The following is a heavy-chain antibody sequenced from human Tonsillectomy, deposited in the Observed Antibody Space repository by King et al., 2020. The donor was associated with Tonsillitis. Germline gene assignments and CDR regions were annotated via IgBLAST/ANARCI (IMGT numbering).Heavy chain of an antibody. Sequence: QLVQSGAEVKKPGASVKVSCKASGYTFTDYYMHWVRQAPGEGLEWMGWINPKTGGTNYPQKFQGRVSLTRGTSISTAYRELSRLKFDDTAVYYCASGAYSAYDTGGQGTLITVSS. CDR3: ASGAYSAYDT. D-gene: IGHD5-12*01. CDR2: INPKTGGT. V-gene: IGHV1-2*02. CDR1: GYTFTDYY. J-gene: IGHJ4*02.